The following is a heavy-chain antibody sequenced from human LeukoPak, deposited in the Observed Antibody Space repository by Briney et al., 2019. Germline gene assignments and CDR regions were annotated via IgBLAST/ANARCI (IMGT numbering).Heavy chain of an antibody. CDR3: TSSGYLYRFDY. V-gene: IGHV4-59*08. J-gene: IGHJ4*02. Sequence: PSETLSLTCTVSGGSISSYYWSWIRQPPGKGLEWIGYIYYSGSTNYNPSLKSRVTISVDTSKNQFSLKLSSVTAADTAVYYCTSSGYLYRFDYWGQGTLVTVSS. CDR1: GGSISSYY. D-gene: IGHD3-22*01. CDR2: IYYSGST.